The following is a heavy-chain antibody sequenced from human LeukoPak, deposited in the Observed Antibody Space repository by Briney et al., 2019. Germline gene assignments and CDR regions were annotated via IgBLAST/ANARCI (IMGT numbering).Heavy chain of an antibody. V-gene: IGHV3-33*01. CDR2: IWYDGSNM. CDR3: ARGNWDGEYDTYYHYGMDV. Sequence: GRSLRLSCAASGFTFRNYGMHWVRQAPGKGLEWVALIWYDGSNMCYADSEKGRFTISRDNSENTLYLQMNRLRAEDTGVYYCARGNWDGEYDTYYHYGMDVWGKGTTVTVSS. J-gene: IGHJ6*04. D-gene: IGHD4-17*01. CDR1: GFTFRNYG.